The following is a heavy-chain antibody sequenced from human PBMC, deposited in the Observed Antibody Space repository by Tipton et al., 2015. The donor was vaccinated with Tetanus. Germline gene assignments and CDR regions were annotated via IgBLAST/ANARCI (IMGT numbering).Heavy chain of an antibody. CDR3: ARGLTQNYYDPSGDGFDF. J-gene: IGHJ3*01. CDR1: GFSFEDYG. Sequence: SLRLSCEASGFSFEDYGMSWVRQVPGKGLEWVSGIKWNGESTAYADSVKGRFTISRDNARNSVSLHMNSLRAEDTALYHGARGLTQNYYDPSGDGFDFWGQGTKVTVSS. V-gene: IGHV3-20*01. D-gene: IGHD3-22*01. CDR2: IKWNGEST.